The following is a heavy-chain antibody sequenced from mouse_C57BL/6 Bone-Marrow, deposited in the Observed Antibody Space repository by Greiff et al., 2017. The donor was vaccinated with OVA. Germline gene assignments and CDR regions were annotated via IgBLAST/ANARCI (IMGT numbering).Heavy chain of an antibody. CDR2: IYPYNDDT. D-gene: IGHD1-1*01. Sequence: EVQRVESGPELVKPGASVKMSCKASGYTFTSYVMHWVKQKPGQGLEWIGYIYPYNDDTKYNEKFKGKATLTSDKSSSTAYMELSSLTSEDSAVYYCARSGYYCSSFWYFAVWGTGTTVTVSS. CDR1: GYTFTSYV. CDR3: ARSGYYCSSFWYFAV. V-gene: IGHV1-14*01. J-gene: IGHJ1*03.